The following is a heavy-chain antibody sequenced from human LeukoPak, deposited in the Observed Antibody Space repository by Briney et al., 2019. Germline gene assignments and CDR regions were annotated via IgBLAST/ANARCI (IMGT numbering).Heavy chain of an antibody. CDR2: IRSKAYGGTT. D-gene: IGHD4-11*01. Sequence: GGSLRLSCTASGFVFGDYAMSWVRQAPGKGLEWVGFIRSKAYGGTTEYAASVKGRFTISRDDSKSIAYLQMNSLKTEDTAVYYCTRGGDYTYGMDVWGQGTTVTVSS. CDR3: TRGGDYTYGMDV. J-gene: IGHJ6*02. CDR1: GFVFGDYA. V-gene: IGHV3-49*04.